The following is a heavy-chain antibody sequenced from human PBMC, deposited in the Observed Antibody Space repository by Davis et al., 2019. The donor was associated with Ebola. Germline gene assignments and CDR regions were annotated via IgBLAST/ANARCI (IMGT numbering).Heavy chain of an antibody. J-gene: IGHJ6*02. CDR2: IRSKANSYAT. CDR1: GFTFSGSA. CDR3: IWRVTSPYGMDV. D-gene: IGHD2-21*02. Sequence: GESLKISCAASGFTFSGSAMHWVRQASGKGLEWVGRIRSKANSYATAYAASVKGRFTISRDDSKNTAYLQMNSLKTEDTAVYYCIWRVTSPYGMDVWGQGTTVTVSS. V-gene: IGHV3-73*01.